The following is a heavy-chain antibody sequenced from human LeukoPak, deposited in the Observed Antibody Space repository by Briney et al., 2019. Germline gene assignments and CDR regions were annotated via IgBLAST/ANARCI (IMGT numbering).Heavy chain of an antibody. CDR3: ARGIWCSSTSCYTSWFDP. CDR2: IYTSGST. J-gene: IGHJ5*02. CDR1: GGSINRYY. V-gene: IGHV4-4*07. D-gene: IGHD2-2*02. Sequence: VKPSETLSLTCTVSGGSINRYYWSWIRQPAGKGLEWIGRIYTSGSTNYNPSLKSRVTMSVDTSKNQFSLKLSSVTAADTAVYYCARGIWCSSTSCYTSWFDPWGQGTLVTVSS.